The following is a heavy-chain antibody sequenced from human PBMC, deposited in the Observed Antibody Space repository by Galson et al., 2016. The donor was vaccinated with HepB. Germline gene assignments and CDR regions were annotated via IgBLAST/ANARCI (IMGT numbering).Heavy chain of an antibody. Sequence: CAISGDSVSGNSTAWMWIRQSPSRGLEWLGRIFYRSQWHNNYAESVKSRITITPDTSKNQFSLQLNSVTPEDTAVFYCVRAVPNWNYGMDVWGQGTTVTGSS. CDR3: VRAVPNWNYGMDV. V-gene: IGHV6-1*01. CDR2: IFYRSQWHN. J-gene: IGHJ6*02. D-gene: IGHD1-1*01. CDR1: GDSVSGNSTA.